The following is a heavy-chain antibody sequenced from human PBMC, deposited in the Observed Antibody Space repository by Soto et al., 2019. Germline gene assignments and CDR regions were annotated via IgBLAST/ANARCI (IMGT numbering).Heavy chain of an antibody. CDR3: AKGDNLGPKTGYTFDP. CDR1: GDSVSSNTAS. Sequence: SQTLSLTCAISGDSVSSNTASWNWIRQSPSRGLEWLGRTYFRSKWYNDYAVSVKSRIIINPDTSNNQFSLQLNSVTPEDTAVYFCAKGDNLGPKTGYTFDPWGQGIMVTVSS. CDR2: TYFRSKWYN. V-gene: IGHV6-1*01. J-gene: IGHJ5*02. D-gene: IGHD6-25*01.